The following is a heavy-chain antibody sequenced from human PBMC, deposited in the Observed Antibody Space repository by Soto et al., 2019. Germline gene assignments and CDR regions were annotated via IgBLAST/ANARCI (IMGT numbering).Heavy chain of an antibody. Sequence: PGGSLRLSCAASGFTFSSYGMHWVRQAPGKGLEWVAVISYDGSNKYYADSVKGRFTISRDNSKNTLYLQMNSLRAEDTAVYYCAKQYPQFTTVTFYYYYYGMDVWGQGTTVTVSS. V-gene: IGHV3-30*18. CDR2: ISYDGSNK. CDR1: GFTFSSYG. J-gene: IGHJ6*02. D-gene: IGHD4-17*01. CDR3: AKQYPQFTTVTFYYYYYGMDV.